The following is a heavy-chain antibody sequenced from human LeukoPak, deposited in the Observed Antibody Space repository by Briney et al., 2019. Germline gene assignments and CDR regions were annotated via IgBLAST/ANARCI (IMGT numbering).Heavy chain of an antibody. D-gene: IGHD5-24*01. Sequence: PGGSLRLSCAASGFTFSSYAMSWVRQAPGKGLEWVSAISGSGGSTYYADSVKGRFTISRDDSKNTLYLQMNSLRAEDTAVYYCAKDFGVGYNYFSIWGQGTLVTVSS. J-gene: IGHJ4*02. CDR3: AKDFGVGYNYFSI. CDR2: ISGSGGST. CDR1: GFTFSSYA. V-gene: IGHV3-23*01.